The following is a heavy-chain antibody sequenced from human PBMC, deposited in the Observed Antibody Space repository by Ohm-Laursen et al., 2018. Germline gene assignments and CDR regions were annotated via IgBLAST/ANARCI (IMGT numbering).Heavy chain of an antibody. D-gene: IGHD3-10*01. CDR2: ISSSGSTI. Sequence: SLRLSCAASGFTFSSYEMNWVRQPPGKGLEWVSYISSSGSTIYHADSVKGRFTISRDNAKNSLYLQMNSLRAEDTAVYYCAGLATGSSSYYFDYWGQGTLVTVSS. CDR3: AGLATGSSSYYFDY. CDR1: GFTFSSYE. V-gene: IGHV3-48*03. J-gene: IGHJ4*02.